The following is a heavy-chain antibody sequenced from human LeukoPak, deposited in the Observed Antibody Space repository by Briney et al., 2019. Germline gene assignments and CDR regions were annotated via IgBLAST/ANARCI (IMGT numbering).Heavy chain of an antibody. D-gene: IGHD3-9*01. Sequence: SETLSLTCTVSGGSISNFYWNWIRQPPGKGLEWIGFISYSGSTNYNPSLKSRVTISVDTSKNQFSLKLTSVTAADTAVYYCARASRRYFDWLLSFTAVYFDYWGQGTLVTVSS. CDR2: ISYSGST. V-gene: IGHV4-59*01. CDR1: GGSISNFY. CDR3: ARASRRYFDWLLSFTAVYFDY. J-gene: IGHJ4*02.